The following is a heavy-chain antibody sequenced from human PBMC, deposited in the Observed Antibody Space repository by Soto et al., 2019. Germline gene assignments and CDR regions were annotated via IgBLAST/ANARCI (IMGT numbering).Heavy chain of an antibody. Sequence: EVQLLESGGGLVQPGGSLRLSCAASGCTFSSYAMSWVRQAPGKGLEWVSAISGSGGSTYYADSVKGRFTISRDNSKNTLYQQMNSLRAEDTAVYYCATKRFLEWFRKPHYYGMDVWGQGTTVTVSS. CDR1: GCTFSSYA. CDR2: ISGSGGST. V-gene: IGHV3-23*01. D-gene: IGHD3-3*01. CDR3: ATKRFLEWFRKPHYYGMDV. J-gene: IGHJ6*02.